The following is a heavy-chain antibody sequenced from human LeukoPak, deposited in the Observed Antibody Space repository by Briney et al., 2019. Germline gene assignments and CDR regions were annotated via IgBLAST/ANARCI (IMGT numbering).Heavy chain of an antibody. CDR1: GFTFSSYA. CDR3: ARSGEEKAIGY. Sequence: PGGSLRLSCAASGFTFSSYAMHWVRQAPGKGLEWVAVISYDGSNKYYADSVKGRFTISIDNSKNTLYLQMNSLRAEDTAVYYCARSGEEKAIGYWGQGTLVTVSS. D-gene: IGHD1-1*01. CDR2: ISYDGSNK. J-gene: IGHJ4*02. V-gene: IGHV3-30-3*01.